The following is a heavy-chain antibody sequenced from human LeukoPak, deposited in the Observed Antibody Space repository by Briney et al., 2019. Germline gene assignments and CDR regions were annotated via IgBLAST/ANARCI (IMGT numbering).Heavy chain of an antibody. CDR2: INHSGST. J-gene: IGHJ4*02. D-gene: IGHD6-13*01. V-gene: IGHV4-34*01. Sequence: SETLSLTCAVYGGSFSGYYWSWIRQPPGKGLEWIGEINHSGSTNYNLSLKSRVTISVDTSKNQFSLKLSSVTAADTAVYYCARRSFGSSSYGYWGQGTLVTVSS. CDR3: ARRSFGSSSYGY. CDR1: GGSFSGYY.